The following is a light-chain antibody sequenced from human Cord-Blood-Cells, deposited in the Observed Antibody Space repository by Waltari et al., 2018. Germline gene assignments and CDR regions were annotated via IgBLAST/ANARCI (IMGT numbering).Light chain of an antibody. CDR1: QSVSSSY. Sequence: EIVLTQSPGTLSLSPGERATLSCRASQSVSSSYLAWYQQKPGQAPRLPDRFSGSGSGTDFTLTISRLEPEDFALYYCQQYGSSPPITFGQGTRLEIK. V-gene: IGKV3-20*01. J-gene: IGKJ5*01. CDR3: QQYGSSPPIT.